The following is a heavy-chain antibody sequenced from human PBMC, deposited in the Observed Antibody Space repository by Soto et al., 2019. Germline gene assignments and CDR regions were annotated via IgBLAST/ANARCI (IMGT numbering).Heavy chain of an antibody. CDR1: GGSISSGGYY. CDR3: ARIERGHPFDP. Sequence: QVQLQESGPGLVKPSQTLSLTCTVSGGSISSGGYYWSWIRQHPGKGLEWIGYIYYSGSTYYNPSLKSRVTISVDKSKNQFYQKRSSVTAADTAGYYCARIERGHPFDPWGQGTLVTVSS. V-gene: IGHV4-31*03. J-gene: IGHJ5*02. CDR2: IYYSGST.